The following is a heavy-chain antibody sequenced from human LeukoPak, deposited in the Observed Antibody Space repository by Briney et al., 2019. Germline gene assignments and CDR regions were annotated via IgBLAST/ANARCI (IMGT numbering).Heavy chain of an antibody. Sequence: PSETLSLTCAVSGYSITSAYYWGWIRQPPGNGLEWIGSIYHSGSTYYNPSLKRRVTISVDTSKNQFFLKLSSVTAADTAVYYCESRNVPTNWFAPWGQGNLVTVSS. CDR1: GYSITSAYY. CDR3: ESRNVPTNWFAP. D-gene: IGHD5-12*01. V-gene: IGHV4-38-2*01. CDR2: IYHSGST. J-gene: IGHJ5*02.